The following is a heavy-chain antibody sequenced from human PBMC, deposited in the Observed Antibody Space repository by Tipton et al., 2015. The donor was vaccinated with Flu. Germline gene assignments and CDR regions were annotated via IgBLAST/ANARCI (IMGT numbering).Heavy chain of an antibody. CDR1: GFTFSSYA. Sequence: SLRLSCAASGFTFSSYAMSWVRQAPGKGLEWVSAISGTGGSTYYVDSVKGRFTISRDNSKNTLYLQMNSLRAEDTAVYYCARGGSSTLRDYWGQGTLVPVSS. CDR3: ARGGSSTLRDY. CDR2: ISGTGGST. D-gene: IGHD3-16*01. J-gene: IGHJ4*02. V-gene: IGHV3-23*01.